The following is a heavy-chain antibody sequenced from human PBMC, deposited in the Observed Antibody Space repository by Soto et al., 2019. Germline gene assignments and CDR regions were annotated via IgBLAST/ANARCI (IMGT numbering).Heavy chain of an antibody. CDR3: AKDYLQWYSGSKDAFDI. CDR1: GFTFDDFA. J-gene: IGHJ3*02. CDR2: ISWNSDTI. D-gene: IGHD1-26*01. V-gene: IGHV3-9*01. Sequence: GGSLRLSCAASGFTFDDFAIHWVRQAPGKGLEWVSGISWNSDTIGYADSVKGRFTISRDNAKSSLYLQMNSLRVEDTALYYCAKDYLQWYSGSKDAFDIWGQGTMVTVSS.